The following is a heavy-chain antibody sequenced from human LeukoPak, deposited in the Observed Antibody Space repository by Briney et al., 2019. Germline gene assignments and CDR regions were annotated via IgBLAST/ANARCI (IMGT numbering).Heavy chain of an antibody. CDR1: GYTLTELS. D-gene: IGHD3-3*01. V-gene: IGHV1-24*01. CDR3: ARNLNRITIFGVVLGYFDL. CDR2: FDPEDGET. J-gene: IGHJ2*01. Sequence: ASVKVSCKVSGYTLTELSMHWVRQAPGKGLEWMGGFDPEDGETIYAQKFQGRVTMTEDTSTDTAYMELSSLRSEDTAVYYCARNLNRITIFGVVLGYFDLWGRGTLVTVSS.